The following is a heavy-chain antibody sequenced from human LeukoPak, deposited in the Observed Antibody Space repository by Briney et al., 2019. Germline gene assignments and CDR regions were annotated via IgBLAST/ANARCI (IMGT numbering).Heavy chain of an antibody. CDR3: TADHIGHYFQF. CDR2: IIPIFGTP. V-gene: IGHV1-69*06. J-gene: IGHJ4*02. CDR1: GGTFSTYA. Sequence: SVKVSCKASGGTFSTYAINWVRQAPGQGLEWVGGIIPIFGTPNYAQKFQGRVTITADKSTSTAYMELSSLTSEDTAIYFCTADHIGHYFQFWGQGTLVTVSS. D-gene: IGHD6-13*01.